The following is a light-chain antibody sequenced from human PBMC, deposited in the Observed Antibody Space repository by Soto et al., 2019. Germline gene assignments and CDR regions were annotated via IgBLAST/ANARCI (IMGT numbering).Light chain of an antibody. Sequence: DIQMTQSPSSLSASLGDRVTITCRASQSIFNYLNWYQQKLGKAPNLLIYGASSLESGVPSRFSASGSGTDFTLTISSLQPEDFATYYCQQSFINPATFGQGARREIK. CDR2: GAS. CDR3: QQSFINPAT. V-gene: IGKV1-39*01. CDR1: QSIFNY. J-gene: IGKJ5*01.